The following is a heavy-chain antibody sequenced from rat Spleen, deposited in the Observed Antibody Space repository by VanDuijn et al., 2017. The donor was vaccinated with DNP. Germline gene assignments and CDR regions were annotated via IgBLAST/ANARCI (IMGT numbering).Heavy chain of an antibody. CDR1: GFTFSNYG. Sequence: EVQLVESGGGLVRPGRSLKLSCAASGFTFSNYGMAWVRQAPTKGLEWVASIGTDGNNNDFRDSVKGRFTISRDNAKNTLYLQMNSLRSEDMATYYCARWNSGHFDYWGQGVMVSVSS. V-gene: IGHV5S13*01. CDR2: IGTDGNNN. J-gene: IGHJ2*01. CDR3: ARWNSGHFDY. D-gene: IGHD4-3*01.